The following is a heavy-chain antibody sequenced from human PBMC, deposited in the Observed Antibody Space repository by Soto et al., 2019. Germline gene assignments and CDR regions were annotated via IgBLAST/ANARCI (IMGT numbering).Heavy chain of an antibody. V-gene: IGHV4-38-2*02. Sequence: SETLSLTCTFSGYSISSGSYWGWIRQPPGKGPEWIASIYHGGTTFYNPSLKSRVTVSVDKSNNQFSLKLRSVTAADTAVYYCAKAHVMVVDGSTFEYWGHGTLVSVSS. CDR2: IYHGGTT. CDR1: GYSISSGSY. J-gene: IGHJ4*01. D-gene: IGHD6-19*01. CDR3: AKAHVMVVDGSTFEY.